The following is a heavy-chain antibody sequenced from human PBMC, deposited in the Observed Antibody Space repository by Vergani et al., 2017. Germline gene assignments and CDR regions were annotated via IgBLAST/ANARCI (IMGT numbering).Heavy chain of an antibody. Sequence: QVQLQESGPGLVKPSQTLSLTCSVSGDSISSGVYYWTWIRQHPGKGLEWIGYIYSTGSTHHNPSLRRRINMSVDTSKNQFSLKLNSVTAADTAMYYCAIMGGYDEGDAFRIGYFDSWGPGILVTGSS. V-gene: IGHV4-31*03. CDR3: AIMGGYDEGDAFRIGYFDS. J-gene: IGHJ4*02. CDR2: IYSTGST. D-gene: IGHD3-22*01. CDR1: GDSISSGVYY.